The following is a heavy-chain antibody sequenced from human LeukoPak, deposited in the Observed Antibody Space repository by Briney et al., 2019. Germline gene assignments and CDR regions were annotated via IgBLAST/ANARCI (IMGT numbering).Heavy chain of an antibody. D-gene: IGHD2-2*01. CDR2: IIPIFGIA. CDR3: ARDRHIVVVPAAPSYYGMDV. V-gene: IGHV1-69*04. Sequence: ASVKVSCKASGGTFSSYAISWVRQAPGQGLEWMGRIIPIFGIANYAQKFQGRVTITADKSTSTAYMELSSLRSEDTAVYYCARDRHIVVVPAAPSYYGMDVWGQGTTVTVSS. CDR1: GGTFSSYA. J-gene: IGHJ6*02.